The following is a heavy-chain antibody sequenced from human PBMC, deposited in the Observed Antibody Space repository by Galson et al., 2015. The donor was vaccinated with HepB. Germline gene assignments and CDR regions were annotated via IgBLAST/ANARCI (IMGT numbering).Heavy chain of an antibody. CDR1: GYTFTGYY. V-gene: IGHV1-46*04. CDR3: AREVVPAAIRYYYGMDV. D-gene: IGHD2-2*02. Sequence: SVKVSCKASGYTFTGYYMHWVRQAPGQGLEWMGIINPSGGSTSYAQKLQGRVTMTRDTSTSTVYMELSSLRSEDTAVYYCAREVVPAAIRYYYGMDVWGQGTTVTVSS. J-gene: IGHJ6*02. CDR2: INPSGGST.